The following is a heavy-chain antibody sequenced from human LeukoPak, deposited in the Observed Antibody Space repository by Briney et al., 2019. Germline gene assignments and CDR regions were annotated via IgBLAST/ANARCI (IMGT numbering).Heavy chain of an antibody. CDR3: ARDRDYAFDY. CDR2: ISSNGGST. D-gene: IGHD4-17*01. J-gene: IGHJ4*02. CDR1: GFTFSTYA. Sequence: PGGSLRLSCAVSGFTFSTYAMHWVRQAPGKGLEYVSAISSNGGSTYYVNSVKGRFTTSRDNSKNTLYLQMGSLRAGDMAVYYCARDRDYAFDYWGQGTLVTVSS. V-gene: IGHV3-64*01.